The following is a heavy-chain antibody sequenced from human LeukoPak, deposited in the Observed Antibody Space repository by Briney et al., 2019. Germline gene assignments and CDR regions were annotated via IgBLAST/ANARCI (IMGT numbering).Heavy chain of an antibody. V-gene: IGHV3-11*01. CDR1: GFTFSDYY. Sequence: GGSLRLSCGASGFTFSDYYMSWIRQAPGKGLEWVSYIRSSGSTINYADSVKGRFTISRDNAKNSLYLQMNSLRADDTAVYYCARRGPYCGGDCYSPGAEYFQHWGQGTLVTVSS. J-gene: IGHJ1*01. D-gene: IGHD2-21*02. CDR3: ARRGPYCGGDCYSPGAEYFQH. CDR2: IRSSGSTI.